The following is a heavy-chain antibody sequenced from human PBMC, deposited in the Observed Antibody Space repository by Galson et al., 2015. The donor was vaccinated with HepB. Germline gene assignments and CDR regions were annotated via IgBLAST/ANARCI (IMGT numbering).Heavy chain of an antibody. CDR3: AREGSSLKHFDY. CDR1: GYTLGNYS. CDR2: IIPGGDRT. J-gene: IGHJ4*02. Sequence: SVKVSCKASGYTLGNYSMHWVRQAPGQGLEWMGQIIPGGDRTTYAQKFQGRVTMPRDTSTSTVYMELSSLTSDDTAVYYCAREGSSLKHFDYWGQGTLVTVSS. V-gene: IGHV1-46*01. D-gene: IGHD3-16*02.